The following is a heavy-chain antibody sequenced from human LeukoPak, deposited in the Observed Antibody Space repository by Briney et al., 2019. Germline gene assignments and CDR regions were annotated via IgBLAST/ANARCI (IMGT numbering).Heavy chain of an antibody. CDR2: IYYTGSN. J-gene: IGHJ4*02. D-gene: IGHD3-9*01. CDR3: ARRRLATDYFFDY. V-gene: IGHV4-39*01. CDR1: GGSITSGGSY. Sequence: SETLSLTCIVSGGSITSGGSYWGWIRQPPTKGLEWIGTIYYTGSNYYNPSLKSRVTISVDTSKNQFSLKLSSVTAADTAVYYCARRRLATDYFFDYWGQGILATVSS.